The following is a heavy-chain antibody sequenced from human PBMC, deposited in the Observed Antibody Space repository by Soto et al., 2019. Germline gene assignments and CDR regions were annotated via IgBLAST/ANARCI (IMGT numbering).Heavy chain of an antibody. J-gene: IGHJ2*01. Sequence: QVQVVESGGGVVQPGRSLRLSCTASGFTFSTFAFHWVRQTPGEGLEWVTAISYNGINIYYADSVKGRFTISRDNSKNTLYLQMNSLRAEDTARYYCARGGAVASSWYFDLWGRGTLVTVSS. V-gene: IGHV3-30-3*01. CDR2: ISYNGINI. D-gene: IGHD6-19*01. CDR3: ARGGAVASSWYFDL. CDR1: GFTFSTFA.